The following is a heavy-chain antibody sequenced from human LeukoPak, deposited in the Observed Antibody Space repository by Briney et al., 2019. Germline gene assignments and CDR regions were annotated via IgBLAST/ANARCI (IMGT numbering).Heavy chain of an antibody. CDR3: TRGGYDIFTCPDY. Sequence: PGGSLRLSCAASGFTFSGSAMHWVRQASGKGLEWVGRIRSKANSYATAYAASVKGRFTISRDDSKNTAYLQMNSLKTEDTAVYYCTRGGYDIFTCPDYWGQGTLVTVSS. CDR2: IRSKANSYAT. D-gene: IGHD3-9*01. J-gene: IGHJ4*02. V-gene: IGHV3-73*01. CDR1: GFTFSGSA.